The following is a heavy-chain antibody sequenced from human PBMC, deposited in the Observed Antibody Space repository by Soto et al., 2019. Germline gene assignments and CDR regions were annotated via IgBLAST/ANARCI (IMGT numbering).Heavy chain of an antibody. CDR3: EKDRGVVPAAKGVVFDY. CDR1: GFTFEDYA. V-gene: IGHV3-9*01. Sequence: EVQLVESGGGLVQPGRSLRLSCAASGFTFEDYAMHWVRQAPGKGLEWVAVISWNSGSIVYADSVKGRFTISRDNAKKCLYLQMNSLRAEDTALYYCEKDRGVVPAAKGVVFDYWGQGTLVTVSS. CDR2: ISWNSGSI. J-gene: IGHJ4*02. D-gene: IGHD2-2*01.